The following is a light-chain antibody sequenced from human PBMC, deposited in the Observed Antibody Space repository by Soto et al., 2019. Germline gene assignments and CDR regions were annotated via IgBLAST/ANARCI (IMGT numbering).Light chain of an antibody. CDR2: EVV. J-gene: IGLJ1*01. CDR1: SNDVGNGYDS. Sequence: QSALTQPASVSGSPGQSITISCTGTSNDVGNGYDSVSWYQHHPGKAPKLIIYEVVNRPSGVFNRFSGSKSGNTASLTISGLQAEDEADYYCSSYTTDISPYVFGTGTKLTVL. CDR3: SSYTTDISPYV. V-gene: IGLV2-14*01.